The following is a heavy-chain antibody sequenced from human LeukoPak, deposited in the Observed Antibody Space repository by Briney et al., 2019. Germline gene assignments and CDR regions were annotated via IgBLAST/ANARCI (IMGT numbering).Heavy chain of an antibody. Sequence: PGGSLRLSCAASGFTFSSYATHWVRQAPGKGLEWVAVISYDGSNKYYADSVKGRFTISRDNSKNTLYLQMNSLRAEDTAVYYCARAADGSYSDYWGQGTLVTVSS. D-gene: IGHD1-26*01. CDR2: ISYDGSNK. J-gene: IGHJ4*02. CDR3: ARAADGSYSDY. V-gene: IGHV3-30*04. CDR1: GFTFSSYA.